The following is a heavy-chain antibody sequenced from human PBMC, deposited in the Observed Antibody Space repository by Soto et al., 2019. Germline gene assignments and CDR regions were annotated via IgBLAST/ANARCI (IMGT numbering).Heavy chain of an antibody. CDR3: AKDLPLYSSSWYDVGAFDI. J-gene: IGHJ3*02. D-gene: IGHD6-13*01. Sequence: GGSLRLSCAASGFTFSSYGMHWVRQAPGKGLEGVAVISYDGSNKYYADSVKGRFTISRDNSKNTLYLQMNSLRAEDTAVYYCAKDLPLYSSSWYDVGAFDIWGQGTMVTV. V-gene: IGHV3-30*18. CDR1: GFTFSSYG. CDR2: ISYDGSNK.